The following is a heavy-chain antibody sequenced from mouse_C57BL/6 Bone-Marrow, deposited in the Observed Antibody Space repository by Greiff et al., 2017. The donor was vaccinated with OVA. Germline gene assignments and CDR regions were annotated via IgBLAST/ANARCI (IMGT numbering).Heavy chain of an antibody. CDR1: GYTFTSYW. CDR3: AILVYYDASQY. CDR2: IHPSDSDT. V-gene: IGHV1-74*01. Sequence: VQLQQPGAELVKPGASVKVSCKASGYTFTSYWMHWVKQRPGQGLEWIGRIHPSDSDTNYNQKFKGKATLTVDKSSSTAYMQISSLTSEDSAVYYCAILVYYDASQYWGQGTTLTVSS. D-gene: IGHD2-4*01. J-gene: IGHJ2*01.